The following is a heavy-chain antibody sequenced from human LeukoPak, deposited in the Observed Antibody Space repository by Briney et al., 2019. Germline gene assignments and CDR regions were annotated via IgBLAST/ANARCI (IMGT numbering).Heavy chain of an antibody. CDR2: IYYTGNI. D-gene: IGHD5-24*01. CDR1: GGSISSSSYY. V-gene: IGHV4-39*01. J-gene: IGHJ4*02. CDR3: TRGAPVGSSREFDY. Sequence: SETLSLTCTVSGGSISSSSYYWGWIRQPPGKGLEWIGNIYYTGNIYYNPSLNSRVTVSVDTSKNQFSLQLNSVTPEDTAVYYCTRGAPVGSSREFDYWGQGTLVTVSS.